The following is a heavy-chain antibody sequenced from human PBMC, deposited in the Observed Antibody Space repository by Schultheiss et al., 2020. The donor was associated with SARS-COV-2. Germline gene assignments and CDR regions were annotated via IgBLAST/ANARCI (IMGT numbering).Heavy chain of an antibody. CDR2: IYYSGST. V-gene: IGHV4-59*08. Sequence: SETLSLTCTVSGGSISRYYWSWIRQPPGKGLEWIGFIYYSGSTNYNPSLKSRVTMSVDTSKNQFSLKLSSVTAADTAVYYCARVGAPDYYDSSGYYAAWGQGTLVTVSS. CDR3: ARVGAPDYYDSSGYYAA. J-gene: IGHJ5*02. D-gene: IGHD3-22*01. CDR1: GGSISRYY.